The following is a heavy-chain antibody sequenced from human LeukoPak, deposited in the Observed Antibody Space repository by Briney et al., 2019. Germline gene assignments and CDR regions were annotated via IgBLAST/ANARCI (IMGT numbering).Heavy chain of an antibody. J-gene: IGHJ4*02. V-gene: IGHV5-51*01. CDR1: GYTFTNHW. D-gene: IGHD3-3*01. CDR3: AKSGWSRPLYFDY. Sequence: GESLKISCKGSGYTFTNHWIGWVRQMPERGLEWMGIIYPGDSDTRYSPSFQGQVTISADKSITTAYIQWSSLKASDTAMYFCAKSGWSRPLYFDYWGQGALVAVSS. CDR2: IYPGDSDT.